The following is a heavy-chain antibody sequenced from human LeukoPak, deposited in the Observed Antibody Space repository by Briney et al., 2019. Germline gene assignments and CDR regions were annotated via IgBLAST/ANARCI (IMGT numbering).Heavy chain of an antibody. CDR2: IFSGGGT. Sequence: PSETLSLTCAVYGGSFSGYYWSWIRQPPGKGLEWVSVIFSGGGTYYADSVKGRFTISRDNSQNTLYLQMNSLRAEDTAVYYCARGPGGGSGSYYYFDYWGQGTLVTVSS. CDR3: ARGPGGGSGSYYYFDY. D-gene: IGHD3-10*01. J-gene: IGHJ4*02. CDR1: GGSFSGYY. V-gene: IGHV3-53*03.